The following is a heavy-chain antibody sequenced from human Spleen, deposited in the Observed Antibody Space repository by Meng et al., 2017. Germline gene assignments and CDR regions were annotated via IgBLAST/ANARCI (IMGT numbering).Heavy chain of an antibody. CDR1: GYTFTGYY. CDR2: INPNSGGT. V-gene: IGHV1-2*06. Sequence: QVQLVQSGAEVKNPGASVKVSCKAAGYTFTGYYIHWVRQAPGQGLEWMGRINPNSGGTNYAQKFQDRVTMTRDTSISTAYMELSRLRSDDTAIYYCARDDRYWDYVWGSPPKESFQHWGQGTLVTVSS. J-gene: IGHJ1*01. CDR3: ARDDRYWDYVWGSPPKESFQH. D-gene: IGHD3-16*01.